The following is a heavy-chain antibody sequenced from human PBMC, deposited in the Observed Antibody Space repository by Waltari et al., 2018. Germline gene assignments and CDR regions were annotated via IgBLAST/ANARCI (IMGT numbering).Heavy chain of an antibody. J-gene: IGHJ4*02. CDR3: ARARFIVVVVAALDY. CDR2: FSAYNGNT. V-gene: IGHV1-18*01. D-gene: IGHD2-15*01. Sequence: QVQLVQSGAEVKKPGASVKVSCKASGYTSTSYGISWVRQAPGQGLEWMGWFSAYNGNTNYAQKLQGRVTMTTDTSTSTAYMELRSLRAEETAVYYCARARFIVVVVAALDYWGQGTLVTVSS. CDR1: GYTSTSYG.